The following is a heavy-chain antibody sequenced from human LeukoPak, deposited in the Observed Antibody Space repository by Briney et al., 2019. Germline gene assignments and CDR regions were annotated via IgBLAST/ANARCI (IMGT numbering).Heavy chain of an antibody. V-gene: IGHV4-4*02. Sequence: SGTLSLTCAVSGGSISSSNWWSWVRQPPGKGLEWIGEIYHSGSTNYNPSLKSRVTISVDKSKNQFSLKLSSVTAADTAVYYCARLTVNYDILTGYSPGDAFDIWGQGTMVTVSS. D-gene: IGHD3-9*01. J-gene: IGHJ3*02. CDR2: IYHSGST. CDR1: GGSISSSNW. CDR3: ARLTVNYDILTGYSPGDAFDI.